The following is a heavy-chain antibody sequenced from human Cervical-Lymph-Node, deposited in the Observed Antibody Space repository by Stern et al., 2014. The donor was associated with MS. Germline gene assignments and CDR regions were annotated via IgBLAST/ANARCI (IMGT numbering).Heavy chain of an antibody. CDR1: GGSISNNNSY. J-gene: IGHJ5*02. V-gene: IGHV4-61*02. CDR3: ARTTGWGWLDP. Sequence: QLQLQESGPGLVKPSQTLSLTCTFSGGSISNNNSYGGWIRQPAGKGLEWIGRIHVSGSTNYNPSLKSRDTISVPAPKSQFSLTRSSVTAADTAVYYCARTTGWGWLDPWGQGSLVTVSS. D-gene: IGHD1-14*01. CDR2: IHVSGST.